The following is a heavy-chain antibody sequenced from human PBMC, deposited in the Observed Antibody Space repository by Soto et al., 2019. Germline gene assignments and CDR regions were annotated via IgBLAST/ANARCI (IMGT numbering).Heavy chain of an antibody. CDR1: GFTFSSYG. D-gene: IGHD2-8*01. V-gene: IGHV3-23*01. Sequence: EVQLLESGGGLVQPGGSLRLTCAASGFTFSSYGISWIRLSPGKGLEWVSVISGGGDTTYYTPSVKGLFTISRDDFRNTLYLQMNSLRTEDTAIYYCAKLRDFVVLPAGILDYLGPGTLVTVSS. CDR3: AKLRDFVVLPAGILDY. J-gene: IGHJ4*02. CDR2: ISGGGDTT.